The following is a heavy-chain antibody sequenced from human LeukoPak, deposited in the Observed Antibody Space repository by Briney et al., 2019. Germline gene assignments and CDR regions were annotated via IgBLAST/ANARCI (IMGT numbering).Heavy chain of an antibody. Sequence: ASVKVSCKASGYTFTSYGISWVRQAPGQGLEWMGWISAYNGNTNYAQKLQGRVTMTTDTSTSTAYMELRSLRSDDTAVHYCARFKRTDYYDSSGYLFDYWGQGTLVTVSS. CDR1: GYTFTSYG. CDR2: ISAYNGNT. D-gene: IGHD3-22*01. J-gene: IGHJ4*02. V-gene: IGHV1-18*01. CDR3: ARFKRTDYYDSSGYLFDY.